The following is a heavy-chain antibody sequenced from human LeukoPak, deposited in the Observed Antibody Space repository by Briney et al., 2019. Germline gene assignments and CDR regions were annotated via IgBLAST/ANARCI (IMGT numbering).Heavy chain of an antibody. D-gene: IGHD2-2*01. Sequence: PGRSLRLSCAASGFTFSSYGMHWVRQAPGKGLEWVALISYDGSNKYYADSVKGRFTISRDNSKNTLYLQMNSLRAEDTAVYYCAKEHCSSTSCYARGASYFDYWGRGTLVTVSS. CDR2: ISYDGSNK. CDR3: AKEHCSSTSCYARGASYFDY. V-gene: IGHV3-30*18. CDR1: GFTFSSYG. J-gene: IGHJ4*02.